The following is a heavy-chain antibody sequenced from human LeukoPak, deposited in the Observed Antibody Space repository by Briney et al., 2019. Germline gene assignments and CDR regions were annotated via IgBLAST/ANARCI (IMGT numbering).Heavy chain of an antibody. CDR2: IYPRDGST. J-gene: IGHJ4*02. CDR3: ARDQEGFDY. CDR1: GYTFTNNY. V-gene: IGHV1-46*01. Sequence: ASVKVSCTASGYTFTNNYLHWVRQAPGQGLEWMGMIYPRDGSTSYAQNFQGRVTVTRDTSTTTVHMELRGLRSEDTAVYYCARDQEGFDYWGQGTVVTVSS.